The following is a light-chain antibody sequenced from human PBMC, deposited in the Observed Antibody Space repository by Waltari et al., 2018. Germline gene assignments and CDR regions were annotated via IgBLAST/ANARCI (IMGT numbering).Light chain of an antibody. CDR2: EDS. Sequence: QSALTPPPPPAGSPGQSVTTPCPGTGSDVGGYKTVSWYQQHPGKVPKLMIYEDSKRPSGVPDRFSGSKSGNTASLTVSGLQVEDEADYYCSSYAGNNILVFGGGTKLTVL. CDR3: SSYAGNNILV. J-gene: IGLJ2*01. V-gene: IGLV2-8*01. CDR1: GSDVGGYKT.